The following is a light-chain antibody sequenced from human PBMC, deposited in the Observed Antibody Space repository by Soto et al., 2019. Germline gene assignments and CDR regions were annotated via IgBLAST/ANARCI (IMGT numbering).Light chain of an antibody. J-gene: IGLJ2*01. CDR1: SSDVGGYNY. CDR3: TSYTSSSTLGLV. Sequence: QSVLTQPASVSGSPGQSITISCTGTSSDVGGYNYVSWYQQHPGKAPKLMIYEVSNRPSGVSNRFSGSKSGNTASLTISGLQAEDEADYYCTSYTSSSTLGLVFGGGTQRPS. CDR2: EVS. V-gene: IGLV2-14*01.